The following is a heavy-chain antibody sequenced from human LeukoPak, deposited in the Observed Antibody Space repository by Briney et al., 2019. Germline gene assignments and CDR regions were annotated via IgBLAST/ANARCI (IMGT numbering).Heavy chain of an antibody. CDR3: ASFQQQDDAFDI. J-gene: IGHJ3*02. D-gene: IGHD6-13*01. V-gene: IGHV4-34*01. Sequence: SETLSLTCAVYGGSFSGYYWSWIRQPPGKGLEWIGEINHSGSTKDNPSLKSRVTISVDTSKNQFSLKLSSVTAAGTAVYYCASFQQQDDAFDIWGQGTMVTVSS. CDR2: INHSGST. CDR1: GGSFSGYY.